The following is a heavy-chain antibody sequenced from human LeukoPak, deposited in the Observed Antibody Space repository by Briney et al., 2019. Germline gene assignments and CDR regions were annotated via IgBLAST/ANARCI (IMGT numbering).Heavy chain of an antibody. V-gene: IGHV3-7*01. CDR3: ARVCYSGRNLEY. CDR1: GFTFRSYW. D-gene: IGHD5-12*01. J-gene: IGHJ4*02. CDR2: INQGGSVK. Sequence: PGGSLRLSCAASGFTFRSYWMSWVRQAPGDGLEWVANINQGGSVKYYVDSVKGRFTISRDDAKNSLYVQMNSLRDEDTAVYYCARVCYSGRNLEYWGQGTLVTVSS.